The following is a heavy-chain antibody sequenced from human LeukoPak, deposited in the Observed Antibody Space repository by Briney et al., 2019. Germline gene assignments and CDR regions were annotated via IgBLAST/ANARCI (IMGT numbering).Heavy chain of an antibody. J-gene: IGHJ5*02. Sequence: ASVKVSCKASGYTFTSYGISWVRQATGQGLEWMGWMNPNSGNTGYAQKFQGRVTMTRNTSISTAYMELSSLRSEDTAVYYCARGAVIAAASFDPWGQGTLVTVSS. CDR1: GYTFTSYG. CDR3: ARGAVIAAASFDP. CDR2: MNPNSGNT. D-gene: IGHD6-13*01. V-gene: IGHV1-8*02.